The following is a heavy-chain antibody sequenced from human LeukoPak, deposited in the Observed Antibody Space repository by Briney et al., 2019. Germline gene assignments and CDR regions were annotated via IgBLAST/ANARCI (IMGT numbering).Heavy chain of an antibody. CDR3: ARLPWYSSGWMALDY. CDR2: IYYSGST. D-gene: IGHD6-19*01. V-gene: IGHV4-59*08. CDR1: GGSISSYY. J-gene: IGHJ4*02. Sequence: SETLSLTCTVSGGSISSYYWSWIRQPPGKGLEWIGYIYYSGSTNYNPSLKSRVTISVDTSKNQFSLKLSSVTAADTAVYYCARLPWYSSGWMALDYWGQGTLVTVSS.